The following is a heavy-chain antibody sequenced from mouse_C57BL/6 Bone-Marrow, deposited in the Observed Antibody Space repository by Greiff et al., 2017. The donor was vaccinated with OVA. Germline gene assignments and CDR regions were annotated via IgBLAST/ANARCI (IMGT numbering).Heavy chain of an antibody. J-gene: IGHJ4*01. CDR3: AREIYVCYMRGNDAMDY. V-gene: IGHV1-9*01. CDR2: ILPGSGST. D-gene: IGHD2-3*01. CDR1: GYTFTGYW. Sequence: QVQLQQSGAELMKPGASVKLSCKATGYTFTGYWIEWVKQRPGHGLEWIGEILPGSGSTNYNEKFKGKATFTADTSSNTAYMQLSSLTTEDSVIYYCAREIYVCYMRGNDAMDYWGQGTSVTVSS.